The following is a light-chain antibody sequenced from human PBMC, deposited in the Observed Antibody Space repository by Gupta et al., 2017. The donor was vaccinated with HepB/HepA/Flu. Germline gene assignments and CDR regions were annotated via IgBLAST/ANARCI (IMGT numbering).Light chain of an antibody. Sequence: EIVLTQSPATLSLSPGERATVSCRASQSVGSHLAWYQHKPGQAPRLLIYGASNRATGIPDTFRGSGSGTDFTLTISSLEAQDSALYYCQQRSSWPYTFGQGTQIEI. CDR3: QQRSSWPYT. J-gene: IGKJ2*01. V-gene: IGKV3-11*01. CDR1: QSVGSH. CDR2: GAS.